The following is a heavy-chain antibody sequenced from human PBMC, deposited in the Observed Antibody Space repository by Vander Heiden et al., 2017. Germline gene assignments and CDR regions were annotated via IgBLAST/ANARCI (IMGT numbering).Heavy chain of an antibody. CDR3: ARSPGGKGTHNSN. Sequence: EVQLVESGGGLVKPGGSLRLSCAASGFTFSSYSMNWVRKAPGKGLEWVSSISSSSSYIYYADSVKGRFTISRDNAKNSLYRQMNSLRAEDTAVYYCARSPGGKGTHNSNWGQGTLVTVSS. J-gene: IGHJ4*02. V-gene: IGHV3-21*01. CDR2: ISSSSSYI. D-gene: IGHD1-1*01. CDR1: GFTFSSYS.